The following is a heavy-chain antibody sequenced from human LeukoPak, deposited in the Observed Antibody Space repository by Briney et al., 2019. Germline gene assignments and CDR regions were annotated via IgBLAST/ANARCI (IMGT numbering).Heavy chain of an antibody. V-gene: IGHV4-39*01. CDR3: ARHREDYYDSSGYYLDY. J-gene: IGHJ4*02. Sequence: SETLSLTCTVSGGSISSSSYYWGWIRQPPGEGLEWIGSIYYSGSTYYNPSLKSRVTISVDTSKNQFSLKLSSVTAADTAVYYCARHREDYYDSSGYYLDYWGQGTLVTVSS. CDR2: IYYSGST. D-gene: IGHD3-22*01. CDR1: GGSISSSSYY.